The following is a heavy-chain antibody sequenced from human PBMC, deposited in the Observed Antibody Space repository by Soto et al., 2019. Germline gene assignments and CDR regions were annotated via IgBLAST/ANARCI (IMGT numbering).Heavy chain of an antibody. V-gene: IGHV1-18*01. D-gene: IGHD3-16*01. Sequence: QVRLVQSAGEVKKPGASVKVSCKTSGYTFIRYGITWVRQAPGQGLEWMGWISTYNDYTNYAQKFQGRVTMTADTPPNTGNLERRPLTPDDTAVYYCERGGFYDGVWGKLSRSGLDVWGQGTTVSVSS. J-gene: IGHJ6*02. CDR2: ISTYNDYT. CDR3: ERGGFYDGVWGKLSRSGLDV. CDR1: GYTFIRYG.